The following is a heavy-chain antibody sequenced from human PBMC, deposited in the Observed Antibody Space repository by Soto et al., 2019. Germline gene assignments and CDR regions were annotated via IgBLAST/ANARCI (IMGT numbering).Heavy chain of an antibody. CDR2: ISAYNGNT. CDR3: ARDYDILTGTDY. V-gene: IGHV1-18*04. Sequence: ASVKVSCKASGYTFTRYGISWVRQAPGQGLEWMGWISAYNGNTHYAHYLQGRVTMTTDTSTSTAYMELKSLRSDDTAVYYCARDYDILTGTDYWGQGTLVTVS. CDR1: GYTFTRYG. J-gene: IGHJ4*02. D-gene: IGHD3-9*01.